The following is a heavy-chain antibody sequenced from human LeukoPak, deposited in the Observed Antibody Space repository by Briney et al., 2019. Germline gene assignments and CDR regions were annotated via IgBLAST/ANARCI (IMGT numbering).Heavy chain of an antibody. CDR3: ARHSLVVPAAWSDY. V-gene: IGHV5-51*01. D-gene: IGHD2-2*01. CDR1: GSIFTSYW. Sequence: GESLKISCKGSGSIFTSYWIGWVRQLPGKGLEWMGIIYPGDSDTRYSPSFQGQVTISADKSISTAYLQWSSLKASDTAMYYCARHSLVVPAAWSDYWGQGTLVTVSS. J-gene: IGHJ4*02. CDR2: IYPGDSDT.